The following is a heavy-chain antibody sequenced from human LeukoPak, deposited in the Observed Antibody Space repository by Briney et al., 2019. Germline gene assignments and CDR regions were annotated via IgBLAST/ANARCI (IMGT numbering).Heavy chain of an antibody. Sequence: GGSLRLSCAASGFTFSSYGMHWVRQAPGKGLEWVAVISYDGSNKYYADSVKGRFTISRDNSKNTLYLQMNSLRAEDTAVYYCARGKIQGGNSVFDYWGQGTLVTVSS. CDR3: ARGKIQGGNSVFDY. CDR1: GFTFSSYG. V-gene: IGHV3-30*03. J-gene: IGHJ4*02. D-gene: IGHD4-23*01. CDR2: ISYDGSNK.